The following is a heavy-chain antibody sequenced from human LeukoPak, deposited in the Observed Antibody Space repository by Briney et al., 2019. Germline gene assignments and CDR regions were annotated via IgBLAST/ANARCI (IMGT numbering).Heavy chain of an antibody. D-gene: IGHD3-22*01. J-gene: IGHJ4*02. CDR1: GGSISSYY. Sequence: SETLSLTCTVSGGSISSYYWSWIRQPPGKGLEWIGYIYYSGSTNYNPSLKSRVTISVDTSKNQFSLKLSSVIAADTAVYYCAREGGYDSSGYTGDWGQGTLVTVSS. V-gene: IGHV4-59*12. CDR2: IYYSGST. CDR3: AREGGYDSSGYTGD.